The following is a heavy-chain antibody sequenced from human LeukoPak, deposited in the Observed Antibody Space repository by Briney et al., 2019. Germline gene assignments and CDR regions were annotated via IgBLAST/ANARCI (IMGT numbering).Heavy chain of an antibody. D-gene: IGHD4-17*01. CDR3: ARVWATVTTRGYYFDH. CDR2: ISNDGRYI. CDR1: GFTFSTYS. V-gene: IGHV3-21*01. J-gene: IGHJ4*02. Sequence: GGSLRLSCAASGFTFSTYSINWVRQAPGKGLEWVSSISNDGRYIYYADSVKGRFTISRDNAKNSLYLQLHSLRAEDTAVYYCARVWATVTTRGYYFDHWGPGTLVTVSS.